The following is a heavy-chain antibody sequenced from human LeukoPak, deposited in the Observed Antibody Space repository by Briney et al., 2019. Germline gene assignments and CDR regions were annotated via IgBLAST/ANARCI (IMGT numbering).Heavy chain of an antibody. CDR1: GFSFSTYA. CDR2: ISGGGGST. J-gene: IGHJ4*02. D-gene: IGHD5-24*01. Sequence: GGSLRLSCTASGFSFSTYAMNWVRQAPGKGLEWVSTISGGGGSTFYADSVKGRFTISRDNSKNTLYLQMNSLRAEDTAVYYCAKGRGWLQFLDYWGQGTLVTVSS. V-gene: IGHV3-23*01. CDR3: AKGRGWLQFLDY.